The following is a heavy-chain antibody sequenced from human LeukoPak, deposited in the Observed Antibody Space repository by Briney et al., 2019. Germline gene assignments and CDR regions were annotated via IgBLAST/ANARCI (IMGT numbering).Heavy chain of an antibody. J-gene: IGHJ3*02. D-gene: IGHD2/OR15-2a*01. CDR2: INPNSGVT. CDR3: ASLSNPDAFDI. V-gene: IGHV1-2*06. CDR1: GYTFTSYY. Sequence: ASVKVSCKASGYTFTSYYMHWVRQAPGQGLEWMGRINPNSGVTHYAQKFQGRVTMTRDTSISTAYMELSRLRSDDTAVYYCASLSNPDAFDIWGQGTMVTVSS.